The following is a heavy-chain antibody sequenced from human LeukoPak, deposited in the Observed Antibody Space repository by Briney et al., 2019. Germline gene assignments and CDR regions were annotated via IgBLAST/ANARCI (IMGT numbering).Heavy chain of an antibody. Sequence: GGSLKLSCAASGFTFSGSAMHWGRQASGKGLEWVGRIRSKANSYATAYAASVKGRFTVSRDDSKNTAYLQMNSLKTEDTAVYYCTRHLPGYSSSWYHFDYWGQGTLVTVSS. J-gene: IGHJ4*02. CDR1: GFTFSGSA. D-gene: IGHD6-13*01. V-gene: IGHV3-73*01. CDR2: IRSKANSYAT. CDR3: TRHLPGYSSSWYHFDY.